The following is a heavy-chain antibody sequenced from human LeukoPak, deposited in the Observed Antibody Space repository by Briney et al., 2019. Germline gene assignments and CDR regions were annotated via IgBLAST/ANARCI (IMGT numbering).Heavy chain of an antibody. CDR2: IIPIFGTA. CDR3: ASRIKSRYYDSSGYYHNAFDI. CDR1: GGTFSSYA. J-gene: IGHJ3*02. V-gene: IGHV1-69*05. D-gene: IGHD3-22*01. Sequence: SVKVSCKASGGTFSSYAISWVRQAPGQGLEWMGGIIPIFGTANYAQKFQGRVTITTDESTSTAYMELSSLRSEDTAVYYCASRIKSRYYDSSGYYHNAFDIWGQGTMVTVSS.